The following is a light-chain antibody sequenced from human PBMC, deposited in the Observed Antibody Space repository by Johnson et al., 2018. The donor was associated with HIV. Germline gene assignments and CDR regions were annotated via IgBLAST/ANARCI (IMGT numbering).Light chain of an antibody. J-gene: IGLJ1*01. V-gene: IGLV1-51*01. CDR3: GTWDSSLSAARV. CDR1: SSNIGKNY. Sequence: QPVLTQPPSMSAAPGQKVTISCSGSSSNIGKNYVSWYQQLPGTAPKLLIYDNNKRPSGIPDRFSGSKSGTSATLGITGLQTGDEADYYCGTWDSSLSAARVFGPGTKVTVL. CDR2: DNN.